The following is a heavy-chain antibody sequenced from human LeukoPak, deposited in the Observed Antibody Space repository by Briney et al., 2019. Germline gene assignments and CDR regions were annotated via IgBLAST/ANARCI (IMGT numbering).Heavy chain of an antibody. CDR3: ARDGAGGDYSYYYMDV. CDR1: GGSISSYY. J-gene: IGHJ6*03. Sequence: PSETLSLTCTVSGGSISSYYWSWIRQPPGKGLEWIGYIYYSGSTNYNPSLKSRVTISVDTSKNQFSLKLSSVTAADTAVYYCARDGAGGDYSYYYMDVWGKGTTVTISS. V-gene: IGHV4-59*01. CDR2: IYYSGST. D-gene: IGHD3-16*01.